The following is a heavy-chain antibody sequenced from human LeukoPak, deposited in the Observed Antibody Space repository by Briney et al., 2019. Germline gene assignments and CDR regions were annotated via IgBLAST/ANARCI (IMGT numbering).Heavy chain of an antibody. Sequence: SQTLSLTCTVSGGSISSGGYYWSWIRQHPGKGLEWIGYIYYSGSTYYNPSLKSRVTISVDTSKNQFSLKLSSVTAADTAVYYCARGRGNWKIQGSGSYDYWGQGTLVTVSS. CDR2: IYYSGST. CDR3: ARGRGNWKIQGSGSYDY. V-gene: IGHV4-31*03. CDR1: GGSISSGGYY. D-gene: IGHD3-10*01. J-gene: IGHJ4*02.